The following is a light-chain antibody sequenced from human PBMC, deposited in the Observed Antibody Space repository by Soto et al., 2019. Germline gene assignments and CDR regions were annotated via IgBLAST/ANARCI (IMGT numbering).Light chain of an antibody. CDR3: QQSYSTPLT. J-gene: IGKJ4*01. CDR2: AAS. CDR1: QSISSY. Sequence: DIQMTQSPSSLSASVGDRVTITCRASQSISSYLNWYQQKPGKAPKLLIYAASSLQSGVPSRFSGSGSGTDFTLTISRRRPEDVATYYCQQSYSTPLTFGGGTNVQIK. V-gene: IGKV1-39*01.